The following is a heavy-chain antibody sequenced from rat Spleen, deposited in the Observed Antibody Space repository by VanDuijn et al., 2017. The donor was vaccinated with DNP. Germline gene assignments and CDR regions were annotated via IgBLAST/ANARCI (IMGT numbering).Heavy chain of an antibody. D-gene: IGHD1-11*01. CDR1: GFSSTSYN. CDR2: MRYNGDT. J-gene: IGHJ3*01. V-gene: IGHV2-63*01. Sequence: QVQLKESGPGLVQPSQTLSLTCTVSGFSSTSYNVHWVRQPPGKGLEWMGRMRYNGDTSYNSALKSRLSISRDTSKSQVFLKMNSLQTEDTATYYCARDYGGWNDYFDYWGQGTLVTVSS. CDR3: ARDYGGWNDYFDY.